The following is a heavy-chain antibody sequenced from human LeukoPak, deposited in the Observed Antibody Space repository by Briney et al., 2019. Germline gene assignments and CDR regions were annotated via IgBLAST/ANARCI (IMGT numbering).Heavy chain of an antibody. CDR1: GGSISSSSYD. D-gene: IGHD3-3*01. CDR2: IYYSGST. Sequence: SETLSLTCTVSGGSISSSSYDWGWIRQPPGKGLEWIGSIYYSGSTYYNPSPKSRVTISVDTSKNQFSLKLSSVTAADTAVYYCARQLGYYDFWSGYYTGNYFDYWGQGTLVTVSS. J-gene: IGHJ4*02. CDR3: ARQLGYYDFWSGYYTGNYFDY. V-gene: IGHV4-39*01.